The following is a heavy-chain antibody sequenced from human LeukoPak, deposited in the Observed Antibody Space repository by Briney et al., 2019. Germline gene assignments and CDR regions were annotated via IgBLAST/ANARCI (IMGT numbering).Heavy chain of an antibody. J-gene: IGHJ4*02. CDR2: IYSGGST. V-gene: IGHV3-66*01. D-gene: IGHD2-21*01. CDR1: GFTFSSYE. CDR3: AKSAYRRLDY. Sequence: GGSLRLSCAASGFTFSSYEMNWVRQAPGKGLEWVSVIYSGGSTYYADSVKGRFTISRDNSKNTLYLQMNSLRAEDTAVYYCAKSAYRRLDYWGQGTLVTVSS.